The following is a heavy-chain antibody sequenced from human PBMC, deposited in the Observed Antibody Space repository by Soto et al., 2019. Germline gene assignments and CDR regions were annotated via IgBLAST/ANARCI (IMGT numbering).Heavy chain of an antibody. CDR2: IIPIFGTA. J-gene: IGHJ4*02. CDR3: AREETAPRGDTFDY. V-gene: IGHV1-69*13. CDR1: GGTFSSYA. D-gene: IGHD5-18*01. Sequence: SVKVSCKASGGTFSSYAISWVRQAPGQGLEWMGGIIPIFGTANYAQKFQGRVTITADESTSTAYMELSSLRSEDTAVYYCAREETAPRGDTFDYWGQGTRVTVSS.